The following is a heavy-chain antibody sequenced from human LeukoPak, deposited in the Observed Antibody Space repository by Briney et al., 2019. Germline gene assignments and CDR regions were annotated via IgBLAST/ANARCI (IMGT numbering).Heavy chain of an antibody. CDR3: ARAVGYFDWPHYYMDV. J-gene: IGHJ6*03. Sequence: PSETLSLTCTVSGGSISSSSYYWGWIRQPPGKGLEWIGSIYYSGSTYYNPSLKSRVTISVDTSRNQFSLKLSSVTAADTAVYYCARAVGYFDWPHYYMDVWGKGTTVTVSS. CDR1: GGSISSSSYY. CDR2: IYYSGST. D-gene: IGHD3-9*01. V-gene: IGHV4-39*07.